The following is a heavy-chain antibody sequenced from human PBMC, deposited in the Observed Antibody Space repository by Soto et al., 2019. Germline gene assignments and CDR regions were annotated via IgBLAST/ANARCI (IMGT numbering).Heavy chain of an antibody. V-gene: IGHV4-4*02. Sequence: LCGGSISSSNWWSWVRQPPGKGLEWIGEIYHSGSTNYNPSLKSRVTISVDKSKNQFSLKLSSVTAADTAVYYCARGGYCSGGSCYTSTWFDPWGQGTLVTVSS. CDR1: GGSISSSNW. CDR2: IYHSGST. J-gene: IGHJ5*02. CDR3: ARGGYCSGGSCYTSTWFDP. D-gene: IGHD2-15*01.